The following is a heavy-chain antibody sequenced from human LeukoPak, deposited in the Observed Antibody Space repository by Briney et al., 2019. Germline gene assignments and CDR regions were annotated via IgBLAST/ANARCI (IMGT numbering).Heavy chain of an antibody. D-gene: IGHD2-2*01. CDR3: AREGEVVPAAMFSAGSWFDP. CDR2: INPNSGGT. Sequence: ASVKVSCKASGYTFTGYYMHWVRQAPGQGLEWMGWINPNSGGTNYAQKFQGRVTMTRDTSINTAYMELSRLRSDDTAVYYCAREGEVVPAAMFSAGSWFDPWGQGTLVTVSS. CDR1: GYTFTGYY. J-gene: IGHJ5*02. V-gene: IGHV1-2*02.